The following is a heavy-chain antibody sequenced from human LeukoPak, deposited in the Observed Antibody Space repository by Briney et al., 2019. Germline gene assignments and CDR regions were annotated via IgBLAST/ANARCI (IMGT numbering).Heavy chain of an antibody. Sequence: GRSLRLSCAASGFTFDGYAMHWVRQAPGKGLEWVSGISWNSGSIGYADSVKGRFTISRDNAKNSLYLQMNSLRAEDTALYYCAKDVDSSSWYGPGYFDLWGRGTLVTVSS. CDR2: ISWNSGSI. D-gene: IGHD6-13*01. V-gene: IGHV3-9*01. J-gene: IGHJ2*01. CDR1: GFTFDGYA. CDR3: AKDVDSSSWYGPGYFDL.